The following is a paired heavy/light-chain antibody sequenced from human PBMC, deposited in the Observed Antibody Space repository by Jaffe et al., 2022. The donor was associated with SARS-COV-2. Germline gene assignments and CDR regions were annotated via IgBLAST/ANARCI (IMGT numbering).Light chain of an antibody. CDR2: GIS. J-gene: IGKJ4*01. CDR3: QQYKSWPLT. Sequence: EIVMTQSPATLSVSPGERATLSCRASQSVSSDLAWYQQKPGQAPRLLIYGISTRATGIPGRFSGSGSGTEFTLTISSLQSEDFAVYYCQQYKSWPLTFGGGTKVEI. CDR1: QSVSSD. V-gene: IGKV3-15*01.
Heavy chain of an antibody. Sequence: EVQLVESGGGLVKPGGSLRLSCAASGFTFSTYSMNWVRQAPGKGLEWVSSISSSGTYTYYADSVKGRFTISRDNAKNSLYLQVNSLTAGDTAVYFCASTNPSTRGCDWFDPWGQGTLVTVSS. V-gene: IGHV3-21*01. D-gene: IGHD2-8*01. CDR1: GFTFSTYS. J-gene: IGHJ5*02. CDR3: ASTNPSTRGCDWFDP. CDR2: ISSSGTYT.